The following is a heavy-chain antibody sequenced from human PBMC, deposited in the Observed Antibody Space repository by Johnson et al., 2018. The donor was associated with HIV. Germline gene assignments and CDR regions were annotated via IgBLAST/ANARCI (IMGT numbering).Heavy chain of an antibody. Sequence: VQLVESGGGLVQPGGSLRLSCVASGFTFSNYDMHWVRQATGKGLEWVSVIGAAGDTYYPGSVKGRFTISRENAKNSLYLQMHSLRAEDTALYYCVRDKPIPYYYDTIGYYLDAFDIWGQGTMVTVSS. J-gene: IGHJ3*02. CDR3: VRDKPIPYYYDTIGYYLDAFDI. CDR2: IGAAGDT. V-gene: IGHV3-13*01. D-gene: IGHD3-22*01. CDR1: GFTFSNYD.